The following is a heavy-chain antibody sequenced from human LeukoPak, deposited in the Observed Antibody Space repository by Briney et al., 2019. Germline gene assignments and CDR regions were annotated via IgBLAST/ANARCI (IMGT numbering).Heavy chain of an antibody. CDR3: AKDGQWLVSAGVDY. Sequence: GGSLRLSCAASGFTSSSYAMSWVRQAPGKGLEWDSAISGSGGSTYYGDSVKGRFTISRDNSKNTLYLQMNSLRAEDTAVYYCAKDGQWLVSAGVDYWGQGTLVTVSS. CDR2: ISGSGGST. V-gene: IGHV3-23*01. J-gene: IGHJ4*02. CDR1: GFTSSSYA. D-gene: IGHD6-19*01.